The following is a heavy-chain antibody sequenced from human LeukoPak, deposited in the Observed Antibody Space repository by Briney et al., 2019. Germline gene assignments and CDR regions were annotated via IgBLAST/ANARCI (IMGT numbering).Heavy chain of an antibody. Sequence: SVKVSCKASGGTFTSYAISWVRQAPGQGLEWMGGIIPIFGTANYAQKFQGRVTITADKSTSTAYMELSSLRSEDTAVYYCARDRGIAVAGPEYYFDYWGQGTLVTVSS. D-gene: IGHD6-19*01. CDR2: IIPIFGTA. J-gene: IGHJ4*02. CDR3: ARDRGIAVAGPEYYFDY. V-gene: IGHV1-69*06. CDR1: GGTFTSYA.